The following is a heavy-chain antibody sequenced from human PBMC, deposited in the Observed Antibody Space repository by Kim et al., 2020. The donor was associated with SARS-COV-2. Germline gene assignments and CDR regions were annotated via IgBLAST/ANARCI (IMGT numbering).Heavy chain of an antibody. V-gene: IGHV3-23*01. CDR1: GFDFGIYA. CDR3: ARRPGTAARGTAHFDP. Sequence: GGSLRLSCAASGFDFGIYAMSWVRQAPGKGLEWVSTICGIDGAIFYADSVRGRFTISRDNFQNILYLQMTNLRIEDTAMYFCARRPGTAARGTAHFDPWGQGTLVTVSS. D-gene: IGHD6-13*01. CDR2: ICGIDGAI. J-gene: IGHJ5*02.